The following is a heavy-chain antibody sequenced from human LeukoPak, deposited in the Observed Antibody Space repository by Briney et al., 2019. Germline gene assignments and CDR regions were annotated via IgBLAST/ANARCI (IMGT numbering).Heavy chain of an antibody. CDR2: ISSSSSTI. CDR1: GFTFSSYS. D-gene: IGHD3-10*01. V-gene: IGHV3-48*04. Sequence: GGSLRLSCAASGFTFSSYSMNWVRQAPGKGLEWVSYISSSSSTIYYADSVKGRFTISRDNAKNSLYLQMNSLRAEDTAVYYCARGGGTMVRGDSDYWGQGTLVTVSS. J-gene: IGHJ4*02. CDR3: ARGGGTMVRGDSDY.